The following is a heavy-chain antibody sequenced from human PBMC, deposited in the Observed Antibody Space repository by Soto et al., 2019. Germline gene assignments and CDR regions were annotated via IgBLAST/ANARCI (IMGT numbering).Heavy chain of an antibody. CDR3: ARGYCSGGSCYKPIDY. V-gene: IGHV4-59*01. J-gene: IGHJ4*02. CDR1: GGSISSYY. CDR2: IYYSGST. D-gene: IGHD2-15*01. Sequence: PSETLSLTCTVSGGSISSYYWSWIRQPPGKGLEWIGYIYYSGSTNYNPSLKSRVTISVDTSKNQFSLKLSSVTAADTAVYYCARGYCSGGSCYKPIDYWGRGTLVTVSS.